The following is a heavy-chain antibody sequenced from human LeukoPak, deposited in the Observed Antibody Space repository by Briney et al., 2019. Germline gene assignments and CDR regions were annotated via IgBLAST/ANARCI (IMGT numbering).Heavy chain of an antibody. CDR1: GGSISSSSYY. V-gene: IGHV4-39*07. D-gene: IGHD3-10*01. CDR3: ARTPGREYYFDY. CDR2: IYYSGST. J-gene: IGHJ4*02. Sequence: SETLSLTCTVSGGSISSSSYYWGWIRQPPGKGLEWIGSIYYSGSTYYNPSLKSRVTISVDTSKNQFSLKLSSVTAADTAVYYCARTPGREYYFDYWGQGTLVTVSS.